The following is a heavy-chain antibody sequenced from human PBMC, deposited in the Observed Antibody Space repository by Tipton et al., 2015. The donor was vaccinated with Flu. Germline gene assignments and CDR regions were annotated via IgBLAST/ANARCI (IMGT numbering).Heavy chain of an antibody. J-gene: IGHJ5*02. CDR2: IYHSGST. D-gene: IGHD2-15*01. V-gene: IGHV4-38-2*01. Sequence: TLSLTCAVSGYSISSGYYWGWIRQPPGKGLEWIGSIYHSGSTYYNPSLKSRVTISVDTSKNQFSLKLSSVTAADPAVYYCARRYCSGGSCVTGWFDPWGQETLVTVSS. CDR1: GYSISSGYY. CDR3: ARRYCSGGSCVTGWFDP.